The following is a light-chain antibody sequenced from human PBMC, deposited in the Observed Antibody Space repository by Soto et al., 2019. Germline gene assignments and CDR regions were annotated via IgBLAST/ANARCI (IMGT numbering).Light chain of an antibody. J-gene: IGKJ2*01. CDR2: GAS. Sequence: EIVLTQSPGSLSLSPGERATLSSRASHSVSSTYLAWYRQKPGQAPRLLIYGASSRATGIPDRFSGSGSGTDFTLTISRLEPEDFAVYYCQQYGSSPPYTFGQGTTLEIK. V-gene: IGKV3-20*01. CDR1: HSVSSTY. CDR3: QQYGSSPPYT.